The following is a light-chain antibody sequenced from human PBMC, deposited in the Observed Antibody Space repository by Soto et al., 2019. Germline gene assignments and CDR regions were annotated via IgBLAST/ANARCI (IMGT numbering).Light chain of an antibody. V-gene: IGKV2-30*02. CDR3: VQSSPSPWT. CDR1: QSLVHSDGNTY. Sequence: DVVMTQSAHALPFTRGQPASISCRSSQSLVHSDGNTYLDWFQQRPGQVPRRLIYKVSNRAGGVPDRFSGSGSGTEFTLRISRLESDDVAVYYCVQSSPSPWTFGQGTKVDIK. CDR2: KVS. J-gene: IGKJ1*01.